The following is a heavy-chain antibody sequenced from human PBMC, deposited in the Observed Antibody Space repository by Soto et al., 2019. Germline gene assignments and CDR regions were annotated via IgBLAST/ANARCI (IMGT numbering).Heavy chain of an antibody. CDR1: GGSISSYY. CDR2: IYYSGST. Sequence: SETLSLTCTVSGGSISSYYWSWIRQPPGKGLEWIGYIYYSGSTNYNPSLKSRVTISVDTSKNQFSLKLSSVTAADTAVYYCARLGYSSSASPRYYFDYWGQGALVTVSS. J-gene: IGHJ4*02. V-gene: IGHV4-59*01. D-gene: IGHD6-6*01. CDR3: ARLGYSSSASPRYYFDY.